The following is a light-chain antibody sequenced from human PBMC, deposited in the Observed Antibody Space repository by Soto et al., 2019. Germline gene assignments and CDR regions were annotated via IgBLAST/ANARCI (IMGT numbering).Light chain of an antibody. V-gene: IGKV1-39*01. J-gene: IGKJ4*01. Sequence: DIQMTQSPSSLSASVGDRVTITCRASQSISTYLNWYQQKPGKAPRLLIYAASRLQSGVPPRFSGSGSGTDFTLTIGNLQPEDSATYYCQQSFSLPLTFGGGTKVDIK. CDR2: AAS. CDR3: QQSFSLPLT. CDR1: QSISTY.